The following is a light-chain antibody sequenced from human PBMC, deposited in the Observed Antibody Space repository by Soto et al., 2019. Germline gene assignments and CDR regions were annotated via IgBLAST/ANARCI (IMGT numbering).Light chain of an antibody. Sequence: IQVTQSPSFLSASVGDRVTITCRASQGISGYLAWYQQKPGKAPDLLIYSASTLESGVPSRFSGRRSWTEFTLTISSLQPDDFGTYYCQQYESYSPLTFGGGTKVDIK. CDR2: SAS. CDR3: QQYESYSPLT. CDR1: QGISGY. V-gene: IGKV1-9*01. J-gene: IGKJ4*01.